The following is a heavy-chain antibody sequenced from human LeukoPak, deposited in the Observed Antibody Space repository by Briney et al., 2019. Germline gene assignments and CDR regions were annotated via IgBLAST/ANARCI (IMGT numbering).Heavy chain of an antibody. CDR1: GFTLSSHR. Sequence: PGGSLRLSCAASGFTLSSHRMNWVRQAPGKGLEWVSSISSRSSFKDYADSVKGRFPISRDNAKNLLYLQMNSLRAEDTAVYFCAKDGGFWSDYSYFDYWGQGTQVTVSS. CDR3: AKDGGFWSDYSYFDY. CDR2: ISSRSSFK. D-gene: IGHD3-3*01. V-gene: IGHV3-21*06. J-gene: IGHJ4*02.